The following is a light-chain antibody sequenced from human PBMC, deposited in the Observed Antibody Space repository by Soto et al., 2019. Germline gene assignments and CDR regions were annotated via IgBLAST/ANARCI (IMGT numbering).Light chain of an antibody. V-gene: IGKV1-39*01. Sequence: DIQMTQSPSSLSASVGDRVTITCRASQSISIYLNWYQQKPGKAPKVLIYTASSLQSGIPSRFSGSGSGTDFTLTINSLQPEDFATYYCQQSHTRWSFGQGTKVEIK. CDR1: QSISIY. CDR2: TAS. J-gene: IGKJ1*01. CDR3: QQSHTRWS.